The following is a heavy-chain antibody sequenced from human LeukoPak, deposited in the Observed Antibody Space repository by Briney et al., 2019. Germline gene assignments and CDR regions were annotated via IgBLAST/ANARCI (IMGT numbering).Heavy chain of an antibody. D-gene: IGHD6-13*01. CDR2: IIPIFGTA. Sequence: SVKVSCTASGGTFSSYAISWVRQAPGQGLEWMGGIIPIFGTANYAQKFQGRVTITADESTSTAYMELSSLRSEDTAVYYCARFSQPYSSSWYPSRYYYYGMDVWGQGTTVTVSS. V-gene: IGHV1-69*13. CDR1: GGTFSSYA. CDR3: ARFSQPYSSSWYPSRYYYYGMDV. J-gene: IGHJ6*02.